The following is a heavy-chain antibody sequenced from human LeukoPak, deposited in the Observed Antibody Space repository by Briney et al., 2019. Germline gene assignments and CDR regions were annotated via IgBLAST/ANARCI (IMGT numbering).Heavy chain of an antibody. CDR3: GRETIGTNDY. CDR1: GFTFSSYP. J-gene: IGHJ4*02. D-gene: IGHD5-24*01. V-gene: IGHV3-64*01. CDR2: ISSNGDTT. Sequence: GGSLKLSCAASGFTFSSYPMHWVRQAPGKGLEYVSAISSNGDTTYYANPVRGRFTISRDNSKNTLYLQMGTLRTEDMAIYYCGRETIGTNDYWGQGTLVTVSS.